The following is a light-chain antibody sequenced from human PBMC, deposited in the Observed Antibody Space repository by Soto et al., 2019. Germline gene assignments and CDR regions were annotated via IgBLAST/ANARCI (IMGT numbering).Light chain of an antibody. CDR2: DVS. V-gene: IGLV2-14*03. CDR3: SSYTSSSTNV. Sequence: QSVLTQPASVSGSPGQSITISCTGTSSDVGGYNYVSWYQQHPGKAPKLMIYDVSDRPSGVSNRFSASKSGNTASLTISGLQAEDEADYYCSSYTSSSTNVFGTGTKVTVL. J-gene: IGLJ1*01. CDR1: SSDVGGYNY.